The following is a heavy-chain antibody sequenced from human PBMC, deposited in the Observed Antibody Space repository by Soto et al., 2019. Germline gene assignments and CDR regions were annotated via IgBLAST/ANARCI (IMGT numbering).Heavy chain of an antibody. D-gene: IGHD2-15*01. CDR3: AKGGYCSGGSCYPSWYFDL. CDR2: ISYDGSNK. V-gene: IGHV3-30*18. Sequence: QVQLVESGGGVVQPGRSLRLSCAASGFTFSSYGMHWVRQAPGTGLEWVAVISYDGSNKYYADSVKGRFTISRDNSKNTLYLQMNSLRAEDTAVYYCAKGGYCSGGSCYPSWYFDLWGRGTLVTVSS. CDR1: GFTFSSYG. J-gene: IGHJ2*01.